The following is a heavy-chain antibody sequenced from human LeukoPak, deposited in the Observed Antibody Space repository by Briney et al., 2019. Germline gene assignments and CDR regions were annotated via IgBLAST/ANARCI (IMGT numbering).Heavy chain of an antibody. CDR2: IYYSGST. CDR3: ARVMVRGVIVFDY. Sequence: SETLSPTCTVSGGSISSGGYYWSWIRQHPGKGLEWIGYIYYSGSTYYNPSLKSRVTISVDTSKNQFSLKLSSVTAADTAVYYCARVMVRGVIVFDYWGQGTLVTVSS. J-gene: IGHJ4*02. CDR1: GGSISSGGYY. V-gene: IGHV4-31*03. D-gene: IGHD3-10*01.